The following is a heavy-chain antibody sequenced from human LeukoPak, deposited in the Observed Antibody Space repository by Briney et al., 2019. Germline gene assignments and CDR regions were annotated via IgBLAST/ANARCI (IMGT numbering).Heavy chain of an antibody. Sequence: SETLSLTCTVSGGSINSSSYYWGWIRQPPGKGLEWIGSIFYSGNTYDNPSLKSRVTISVDTSKNQFSLKLSSVTAADTAVYYCARTGGITMVRGVNDYWGQGTLVTVSS. CDR3: ARTGGITMVRGVNDY. D-gene: IGHD3-10*01. CDR2: IFYSGNT. J-gene: IGHJ4*02. V-gene: IGHV4-39*07. CDR1: GGSINSSSYY.